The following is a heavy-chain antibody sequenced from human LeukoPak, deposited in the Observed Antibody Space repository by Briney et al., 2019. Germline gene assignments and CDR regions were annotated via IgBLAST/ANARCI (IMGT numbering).Heavy chain of an antibody. CDR2: IYSGGST. V-gene: IGHV3-53*01. Sequence: GGSLRLSCAASDFTVSSNFMSWVRQAPGKGLEWVSVIYSGGSTYYADSVRGRFTISRDNSKNTLYLQMNSLRAEDTAVYYCARDRQQLVLEDAFDIWGQGTMVTVSS. J-gene: IGHJ3*02. D-gene: IGHD6-13*01. CDR1: DFTVSSNF. CDR3: ARDRQQLVLEDAFDI.